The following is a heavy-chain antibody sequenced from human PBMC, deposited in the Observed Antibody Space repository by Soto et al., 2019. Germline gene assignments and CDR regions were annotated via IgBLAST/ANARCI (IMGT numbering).Heavy chain of an antibody. D-gene: IGHD2-15*01. J-gene: IGHJ4*02. Sequence: GGSLRLSCAASGFIFSSYAMSWVRQAPGKGLEWVSAISGSGGSTYYADSVKGRFTISRDNSKNTLYLQMNSLRAEDTAVYYCAKVDSEEVVAAIDYWGQRTLVSVS. CDR1: GFIFSSYA. CDR3: AKVDSEEVVAAIDY. V-gene: IGHV3-23*01. CDR2: ISGSGGST.